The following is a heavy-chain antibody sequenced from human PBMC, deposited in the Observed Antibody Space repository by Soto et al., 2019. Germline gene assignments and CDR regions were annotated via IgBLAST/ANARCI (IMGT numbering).Heavy chain of an antibody. V-gene: IGHV3-53*04. J-gene: IGHJ3*02. CDR2: THTGGGA. D-gene: IGHD3-16*01. Sequence: EVQLVESGGGLVQPGGSLRLSCAASGFTVSRYYMTWVRQAQGKGLEWVSVTHTGGGALYADSVKGRFTISRQESKNTVYLQMTSMRPEDTAVYFCAREGVAAPASWGHAFDIWCYGTMVTVSS. CDR1: GFTVSRYY. CDR3: AREGVAAPASWGHAFDI.